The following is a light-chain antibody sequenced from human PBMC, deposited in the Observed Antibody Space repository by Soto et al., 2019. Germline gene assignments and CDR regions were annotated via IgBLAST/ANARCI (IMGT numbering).Light chain of an antibody. Sequence: QSVLTQPPSVSGAPGQRVTISCTGSSSNIGAGYHVHWYQQLPGTAPKLLIYGNSTRPSGVPDRFSCSKSGTSASLAITGLQAEDEADYYCQSYDSSLSGSVVFGGGTKLTVL. CDR3: QSYDSSLSGSVV. J-gene: IGLJ3*02. CDR2: GNS. CDR1: SSNIGAGYH. V-gene: IGLV1-40*01.